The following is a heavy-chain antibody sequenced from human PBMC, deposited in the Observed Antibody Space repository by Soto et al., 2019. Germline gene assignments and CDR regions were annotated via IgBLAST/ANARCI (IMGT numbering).Heavy chain of an antibody. CDR1: GFTFSSYA. J-gene: IGHJ4*02. CDR3: AKDGRRMAYYGSGSFRSWFDY. V-gene: IGHV3-23*01. D-gene: IGHD3-10*01. Sequence: GGSLRLSCAASGFTFSSYAMSWVRQAPGKGLEWVSAISGSGGSTYYADSVKGRFTISRDNSKNTLYLTMNSLRAEDTAVYYCAKDGRRMAYYGSGSFRSWFDYWGQGTLVTVSS. CDR2: ISGSGGST.